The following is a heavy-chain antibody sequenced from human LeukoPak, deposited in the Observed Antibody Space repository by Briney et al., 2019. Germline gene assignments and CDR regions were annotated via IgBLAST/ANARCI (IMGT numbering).Heavy chain of an antibody. V-gene: IGHV3-23*01. CDR1: GFTFSSYA. D-gene: IGHD2-2*01. CDR3: AKDRGFYCSSTSCFFDY. J-gene: IGHJ4*02. CDR2: ISGSGGST. Sequence: PGGSLRLSCAASGFTFSSYAMSGVRQAPGKGLEWVSAISGSGGSTYYADSVRGRFTISRDNSKNTLYLQMNSLRAEDTVVYYCAKDRGFYCSSTSCFFDYWGQGTLVTVSS.